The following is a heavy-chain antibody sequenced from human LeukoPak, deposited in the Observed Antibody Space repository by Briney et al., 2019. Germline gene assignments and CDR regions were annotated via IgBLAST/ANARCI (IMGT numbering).Heavy chain of an antibody. J-gene: IGHJ6*03. D-gene: IGHD5-18*01. Sequence: PGGSLRLSCAASGFTFSSYWMSWVRQAPGKGLEWVSYITSSSSTIYYADSVKGRFTISRDNAKNSLYLQMNSLRVEDTAVYYCAASGYSYGDYFYYMDVWGKGTTVTVSS. V-gene: IGHV3-48*01. CDR3: AASGYSYGDYFYYMDV. CDR1: GFTFSSYW. CDR2: ITSSSSTI.